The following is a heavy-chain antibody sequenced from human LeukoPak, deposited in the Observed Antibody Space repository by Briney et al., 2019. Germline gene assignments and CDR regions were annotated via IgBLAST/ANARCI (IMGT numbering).Heavy chain of an antibody. V-gene: IGHV3-33*01. D-gene: IGHD6-25*01. Sequence: GGSLRLSCAASGFTFSSYGMHWVRQAPGKGLEWVAVIWYDGSNKYYADSVKGRFTISRDNSRNTLYLQMNSLRAEDTAVYYCARERHLYYYYGMDVWGQGTTVTVSS. CDR3: ARERHLYYYYGMDV. CDR2: IWYDGSNK. CDR1: GFTFSSYG. J-gene: IGHJ6*02.